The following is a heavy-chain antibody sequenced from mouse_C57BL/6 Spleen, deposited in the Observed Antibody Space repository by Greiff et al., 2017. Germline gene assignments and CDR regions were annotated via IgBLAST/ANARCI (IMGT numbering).Heavy chain of an antibody. V-gene: IGHV1-55*01. J-gene: IGHJ3*01. CDR1: GYTFTSYW. CDR3: ARDYYSNYRVAY. CDR2: IYPGSGST. D-gene: IGHD2-5*01. Sequence: QVQLQQPGAELVKPGASVQMSCKASGYTFTSYWITWVKQRPGHGLEWIGDIYPGSGSTNYNEKFKSKATLTVDTSSSTAYMQLSSLTSEDSAVYYCARDYYSNYRVAYWGQGTLVTVSA.